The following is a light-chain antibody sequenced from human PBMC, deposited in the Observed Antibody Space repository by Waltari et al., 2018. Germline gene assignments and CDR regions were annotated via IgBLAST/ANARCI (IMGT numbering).Light chain of an antibody. J-gene: IGLJ3*02. CDR3: EAWDDSLNGPV. Sequence: QSILTQPPSASGTPGQRVTMSCSGTNSNLGIHTVNWYHQVPGTAPKLLMYNNDQRPSGVPDRFSGSKSATSASLAISGLQSEDEADYFCEAWDDSLNGPVFGGGTKLTVL. CDR2: NND. CDR1: NSNLGIHT. V-gene: IGLV1-44*01.